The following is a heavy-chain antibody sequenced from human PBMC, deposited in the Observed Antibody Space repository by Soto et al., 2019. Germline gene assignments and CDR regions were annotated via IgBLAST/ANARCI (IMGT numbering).Heavy chain of an antibody. Sequence: GGSLRLSCAASGFTFSSYGMHWVRQAPGKGLEWVAVISYDGSNKYYADSVKGRFTISRDNSKNTLYLQMNSLRAEDTAVYYCAKGNNPDIVVVVAATDWFDPWGQGSLVTVSS. CDR1: GFTFSSYG. D-gene: IGHD2-15*01. J-gene: IGHJ5*02. V-gene: IGHV3-30*18. CDR2: ISYDGSNK. CDR3: AKGNNPDIVVVVAATDWFDP.